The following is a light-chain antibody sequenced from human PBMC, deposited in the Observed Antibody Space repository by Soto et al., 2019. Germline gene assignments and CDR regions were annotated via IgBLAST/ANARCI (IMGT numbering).Light chain of an antibody. CDR1: QSISSW. CDR2: DAS. J-gene: IGKJ1*01. V-gene: IGKV1-5*01. Sequence: IHMTQSPSTVSASLGDVVGVSCRASQSISSWLAWYQQKPGKAPKLLIYDASSLESGVPSRFSGSGSGTEFTLTISSLQPDDFATYYCQQYNRYSGTFGQGTKVDI. CDR3: QQYNRYSGT.